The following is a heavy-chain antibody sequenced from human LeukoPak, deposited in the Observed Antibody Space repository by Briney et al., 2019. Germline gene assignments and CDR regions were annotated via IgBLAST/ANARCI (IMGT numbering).Heavy chain of an antibody. V-gene: IGHV1-69*05. CDR2: IIPIFGTA. CDR1: GGTFSSYA. Sequence: ASVKVSCKASGGTFSSYAISWVRQAPGQGLEWMGGIIPIFGTANYAQKFQGRVTITTDESTSTAYMELSSLRSEDTAVYYCARDSIPAAVPREYYYYYYVDVWGKGTTVTVSS. D-gene: IGHD2-2*01. CDR3: ARDSIPAAVPREYYYYYYVDV. J-gene: IGHJ6*03.